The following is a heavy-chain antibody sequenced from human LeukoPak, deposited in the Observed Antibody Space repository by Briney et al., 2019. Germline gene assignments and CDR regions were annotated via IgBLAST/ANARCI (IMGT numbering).Heavy chain of an antibody. CDR3: AIKTRQYYYYGMDV. CDR1: GGSISSYY. Sequence: SETLSLTCTVSGGSISSYYWSWIRQPPGKGLEWIGYIYYSGSTNYSPSLKSRLTISLDTSKNQFSLRLSSVTAADTAVYYCAIKTRQYYYYGMDVWGQGTTATVSS. D-gene: IGHD4-11*01. V-gene: IGHV4-59*12. J-gene: IGHJ6*02. CDR2: IYYSGST.